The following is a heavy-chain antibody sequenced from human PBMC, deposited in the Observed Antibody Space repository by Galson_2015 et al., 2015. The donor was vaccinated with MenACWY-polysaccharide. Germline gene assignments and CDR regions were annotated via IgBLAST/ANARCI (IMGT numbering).Heavy chain of an antibody. V-gene: IGHV3-48*02. D-gene: IGHD1-26*01. CDR2: ISSGGTI. CDR1: GFTFSSYS. J-gene: IGHJ4*02. CDR3: ARVLKGLVGATPDY. Sequence: SLRLSCAASGFTFSSYSMNWVRQAPGKGLEWVSYISSGGTINYADSVKGRFTIFRDNATNSLYLQMNSLRDDDTAVYYCARVLKGLVGATPDYWGQGTLVTVSS.